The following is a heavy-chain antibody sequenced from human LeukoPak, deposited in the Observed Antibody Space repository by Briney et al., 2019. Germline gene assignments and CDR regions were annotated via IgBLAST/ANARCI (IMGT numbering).Heavy chain of an antibody. D-gene: IGHD5-24*01. CDR2: IYSGGTT. CDR3: ARALLVRNGYNYSPNYFDY. V-gene: IGHV3-53*01. J-gene: IGHJ4*02. Sequence: GGSLRLSCAASGFTFSTYSMNWVRQAPGKGLQWVSVIYSGGTTYYADSVKGRFTISRDNSKNTLYLQMNSLRAEDTAVYYCARALLVRNGYNYSPNYFDYWGQGTLVTVSS. CDR1: GFTFSTYS.